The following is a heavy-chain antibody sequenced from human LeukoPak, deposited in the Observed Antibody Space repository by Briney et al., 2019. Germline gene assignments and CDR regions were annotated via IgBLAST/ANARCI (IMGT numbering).Heavy chain of an antibody. Sequence: PSETLSLTCTVSGGSISSYYWSWIRQPPGKGLEWIGYIYYSGSTNYNPSLKSRVTISVDTSKNQFSLKLSSVTAADTAVYYCARSMITVTTYWFDPWGQGTLVTVSS. J-gene: IGHJ5*02. CDR3: ARSMITVTTYWFDP. CDR2: IYYSGST. CDR1: GGSISSYY. V-gene: IGHV4-59*01. D-gene: IGHD4-11*01.